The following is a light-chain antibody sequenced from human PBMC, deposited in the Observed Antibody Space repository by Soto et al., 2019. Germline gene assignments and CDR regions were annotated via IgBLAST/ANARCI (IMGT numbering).Light chain of an antibody. J-gene: IGKJ4*01. CDR1: ENVFSY. CDR2: GTS. Sequence: DIQMTQSPSSLSASVGDRVTITCRASENVFSYVNWYQQKSGNAPKLLIFGTSSLHSGVPSGFRGSGSGTDFTLTISSLQPEDFATYYCQQSYSNPITFGGGTTVEMK. V-gene: IGKV1-39*01. CDR3: QQSYSNPIT.